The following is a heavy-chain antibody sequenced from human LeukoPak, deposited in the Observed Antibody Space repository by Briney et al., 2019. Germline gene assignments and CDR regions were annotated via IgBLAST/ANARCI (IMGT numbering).Heavy chain of an antibody. CDR3: SRSPDTALVN. D-gene: IGHD5-18*01. Sequence: SQTLSLTCAISGDSVSSNNAVWHWIRQSPSRGLEWLGSTYYKSQWSSSYAVSPTSRITITPDTSNNRCSLQLNSVTPVDTALYYCSRSPDTALVNWGQGTLVTVSS. CDR2: TYYKSQWSS. J-gene: IGHJ1*01. CDR1: GDSVSSNNAV. V-gene: IGHV6-1*01.